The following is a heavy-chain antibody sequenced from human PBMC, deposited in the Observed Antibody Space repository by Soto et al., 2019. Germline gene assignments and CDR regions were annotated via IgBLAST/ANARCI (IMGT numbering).Heavy chain of an antibody. CDR2: ISSNGGST. CDR3: ARGVVPAATPYYYYMDV. V-gene: IGHV3-64D*08. Sequence: GGSLRLSCSASGFTFSSYAMHWVRQAPGKGLEYVSAISSNGGSTYYADSVKGRFTISRDNSKNTLYLQMSSLRAEDTAVYYCARGVVPAATPYYYYMDVWGKGTTVTVSS. D-gene: IGHD2-2*01. J-gene: IGHJ6*03. CDR1: GFTFSSYA.